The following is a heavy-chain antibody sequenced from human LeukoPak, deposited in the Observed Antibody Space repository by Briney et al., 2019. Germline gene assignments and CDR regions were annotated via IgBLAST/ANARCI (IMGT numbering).Heavy chain of an antibody. V-gene: IGHV4-4*02. J-gene: IGHJ4*01. CDR2: VHHSGTT. D-gene: IGHD6-19*01. CDR3: ASQAYSSGRLVDN. Sequence: SGTLSLTSAVSGGSVSSRNWWTWVRQSPGKGLEWIGEVHHSGTTNYNPSLQSRVTMSVDKSKNQFSLKLSSVTAADTAVYYCASQAYSSGRLVDNWGRGTLVTVSS. CDR1: GGSVSSRNW.